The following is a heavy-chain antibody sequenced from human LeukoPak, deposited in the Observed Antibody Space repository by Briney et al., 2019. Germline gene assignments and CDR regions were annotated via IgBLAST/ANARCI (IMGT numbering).Heavy chain of an antibody. V-gene: IGHV3-11*01. CDR1: GFIFSDYY. CDR3: GRDPGSGYEEHFDY. D-gene: IGHD5-12*01. Sequence: GGSLRLSCAASGFIFSDYYMSWIRQAPGKGLEWVSYISSSGSTMYYTDSVKGRFTISRDNAKDSLYLQMNSLRAEDTAVYYCGRDPGSGYEEHFDYWGQGTLVTVSS. CDR2: ISSSGSTM. J-gene: IGHJ4*02.